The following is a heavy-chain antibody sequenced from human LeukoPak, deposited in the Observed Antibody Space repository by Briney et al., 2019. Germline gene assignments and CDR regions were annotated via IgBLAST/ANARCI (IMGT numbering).Heavy chain of an antibody. CDR1: GFTFDDYA. J-gene: IGHJ3*02. D-gene: IGHD1-1*01. CDR3: ATHGANDDAFDI. Sequence: RTGGSLRLSCAASGFTFDDYAMHWVRQAPGKGLEWVSGISWNSGSIGYADSVKGRFTISRDNAKNSLYLQMNSLRAEDTALYYCATHGANDDAFDIWGQGTMVTVSS. CDR2: ISWNSGSI. V-gene: IGHV3-9*01.